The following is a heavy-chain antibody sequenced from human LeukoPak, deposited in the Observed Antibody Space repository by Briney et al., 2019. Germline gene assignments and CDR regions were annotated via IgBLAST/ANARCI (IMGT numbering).Heavy chain of an antibody. Sequence: ASVKLTCKTSGYTFTDYYMHWVRQAPGQGLEWMGWINPHSGGTYYAQKFQGRVTMTRDSSTSTAYMELSNLRSDDTAVYYCARDGPSMVRAVIPFAIPGEGTLVTVSS. D-gene: IGHD3-10*01. V-gene: IGHV1-2*02. J-gene: IGHJ3*02. CDR2: INPHSGGT. CDR3: ARDGPSMVRAVIPFAI. CDR1: GYTFTDYY.